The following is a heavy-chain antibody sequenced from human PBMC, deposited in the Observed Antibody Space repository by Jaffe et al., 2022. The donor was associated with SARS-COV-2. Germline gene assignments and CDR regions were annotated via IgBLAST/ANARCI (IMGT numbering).Heavy chain of an antibody. CDR3: AAVVAGSIVAVGY. CDR2: IKTTADGGAT. CDR1: GFINFKYAW. Sequence: EVQLVESGGGFVKPGGSLRLSCAASGFINFKYAWMSWVRQAPGKGLEWVGRIKTTADGGATDYAAPVRGRFTISRDDSKHTLYLQMNSLKNEDTAVYFCAAVVAGSIVAVGYWGQGTRVSVSS. J-gene: IGHJ4*02. V-gene: IGHV3-15*01. D-gene: IGHD6-19*01.